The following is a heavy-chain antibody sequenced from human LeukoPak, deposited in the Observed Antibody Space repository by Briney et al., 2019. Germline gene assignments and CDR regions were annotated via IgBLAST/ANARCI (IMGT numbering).Heavy chain of an antibody. CDR2: ISSSDNTM. J-gene: IGHJ4*02. V-gene: IGHV3-48*03. CDR1: GFTFSNYE. Sequence: PGGSLRLSCTASGFTFSNYEMNWVRQAPGKGLEWLSYISSSDNTMYYADSVKGRFTISRDNAKNSLYLQTNSLRAEDTAIYYCARLLYYDSNGYSYWGQGTLVTVSS. D-gene: IGHD3-22*01. CDR3: ARLLYYDSNGYSY.